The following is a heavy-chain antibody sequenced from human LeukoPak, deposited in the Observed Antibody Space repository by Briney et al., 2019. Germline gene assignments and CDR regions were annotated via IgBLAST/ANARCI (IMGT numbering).Heavy chain of an antibody. CDR1: GFNFSTYW. J-gene: IGHJ4*02. D-gene: IGHD6-13*01. CDR3: ARLEQQLTGGEDY. V-gene: IGHV3-7*01. CDR2: IKQDGSEK. Sequence: PGGSLRLSCAASGFNFSTYWMRWARQAPGKGLEWVANIKQDGSEKYYVDSVKGRFTISRDNSKNTLYLQMNSLRAEDTAVYYCARLEQQLTGGEDYWGQGTLVTVSS.